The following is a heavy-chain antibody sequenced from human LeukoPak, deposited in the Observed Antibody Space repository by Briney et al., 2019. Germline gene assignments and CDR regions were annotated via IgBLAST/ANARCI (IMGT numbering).Heavy chain of an antibody. CDR3: ARGSHSSGYYYDY. V-gene: IGHV4-34*01. J-gene: IGHJ4*02. Sequence: PSETLSLTCTVSGGSISGYYWSWIRQPPGKGLEWIGEINHSGSTNYNPSLKSRVTISVDTSKNQFSLKLSSVTAADTAVYYCARGSHSSGYYYDYWGQGTLVTVSS. CDR1: GGSISGYY. D-gene: IGHD3-22*01. CDR2: INHSGST.